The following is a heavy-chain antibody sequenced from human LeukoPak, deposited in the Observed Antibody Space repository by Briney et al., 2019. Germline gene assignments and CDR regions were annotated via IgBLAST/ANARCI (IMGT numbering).Heavy chain of an antibody. CDR2: IYTSGST. V-gene: IGHV4-4*07. CDR3: ARDNGGDYWYSDV. CDR1: GVSVSNYY. D-gene: IGHD2-21*01. J-gene: IGHJ2*01. Sequence: SETLSLTCTVSGVSVSNYYWTWIRQPAGKGLEWIGRIYTSGSTNYNPSLKSRVTVSVDTSKHQFSLKLNSVTAADTAVYYCARDNGGDYWYSDVWGRGTLITVSS.